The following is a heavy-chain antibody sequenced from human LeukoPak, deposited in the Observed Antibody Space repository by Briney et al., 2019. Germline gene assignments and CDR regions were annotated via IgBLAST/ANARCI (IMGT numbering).Heavy chain of an antibody. D-gene: IGHD5-18*01. CDR1: GGSISSRSYY. Sequence: SETLSLTCTVSGGSISSRSYYWSWIRQPPGKGLEWIGYIYYSGSTNYNPSLKGRVTISVDTSKNQFSLKLSSVTAADTAVYYCARGSPLQLWLREYYFDYWGRGTLVTVSS. J-gene: IGHJ4*02. V-gene: IGHV4-61*01. CDR3: ARGSPLQLWLREYYFDY. CDR2: IYYSGST.